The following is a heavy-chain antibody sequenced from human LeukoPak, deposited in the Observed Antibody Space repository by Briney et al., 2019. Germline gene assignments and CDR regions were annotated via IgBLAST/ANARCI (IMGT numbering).Heavy chain of an antibody. CDR3: ARDLGGPTTTGSLDY. J-gene: IGHJ4*02. CDR1: GFTFSSYA. V-gene: IGHV3-30-3*01. D-gene: IGHD2-8*01. CDR2: ISYDGSNK. Sequence: GGSLRLSCAASGFTFSSYAMHWVRQAPGKGLEWVAVISYDGSNKYYADSVKGRFTISRDNSKNTLYLQMNSLRAEDTAVYYCARDLGGPTTTGSLDYWGQGTLVPVSS.